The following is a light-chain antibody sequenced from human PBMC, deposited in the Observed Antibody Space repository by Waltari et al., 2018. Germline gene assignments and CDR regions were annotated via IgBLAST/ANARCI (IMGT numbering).Light chain of an antibody. J-gene: IGKJ2*01. CDR1: QSVSSNSHSKNY. Sequence: DIVMTQSPDSLAVSLGERATINCKSSQSVSSNSHSKNYLAWYQQKPGQPPKLLIYWASTRESGVPDRFSGSGSGTDFTLTISSLQAEDVAVYYCQQYDSPPYAFDQGTKLEIK. CDR2: WAS. CDR3: QQYDSPPYA. V-gene: IGKV4-1*01.